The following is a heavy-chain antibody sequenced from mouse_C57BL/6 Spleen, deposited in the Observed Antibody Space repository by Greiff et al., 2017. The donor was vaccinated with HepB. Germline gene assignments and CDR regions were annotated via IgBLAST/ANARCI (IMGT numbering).Heavy chain of an antibody. V-gene: IGHV1-72*01. J-gene: IGHJ1*03. CDR2: IDPNSGGT. CDR3: ARDAPYSIGYFDV. Sequence: QVQLKQPGAELVKPGASVKLSCKASGYTFTSYWMHWVKQRPGRGLEWIGRIDPNSGGTKYNEKFKSKATLTVDKPSSTAYMQLSSLTSEDSAVYYCARDAPYSIGYFDVWGTGTTVTVSS. D-gene: IGHD2-5*01. CDR1: GYTFTSYW.